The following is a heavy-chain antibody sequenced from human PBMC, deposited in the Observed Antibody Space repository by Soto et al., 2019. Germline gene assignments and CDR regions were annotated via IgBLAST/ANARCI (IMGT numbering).Heavy chain of an antibody. D-gene: IGHD3-3*01. Sequence: PWXSLELSCAASGFTLSSYAIHWVRQAPGKGLEWVAVISYDGSNKYYVDSVKGRFSISRDNSKNTLYLQMNSLRAEDTAVYYCAREIERLLGYWGQGTLVTVSS. CDR2: ISYDGSNK. CDR3: AREIERLLGY. J-gene: IGHJ4*02. V-gene: IGHV3-30-3*01. CDR1: GFTLSSYA.